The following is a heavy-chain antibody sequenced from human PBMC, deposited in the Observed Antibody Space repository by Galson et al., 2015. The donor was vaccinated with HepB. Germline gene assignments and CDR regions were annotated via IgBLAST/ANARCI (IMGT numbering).Heavy chain of an antibody. CDR1: GFTFSDHY. D-gene: IGHD6-19*01. Sequence: SLRLSCAASGFTFSDHYMDWVRQAPGKGLEWVGRSRDKARSYTTEYATSVKGRFTISRDDSKNSLYLQMNSLKTEDTAVYYCARPSKDSSGLWFDPWGPGTLVSVSS. V-gene: IGHV3-72*01. CDR3: ARPSKDSSGLWFDP. J-gene: IGHJ5*02. CDR2: SRDKARSYTT.